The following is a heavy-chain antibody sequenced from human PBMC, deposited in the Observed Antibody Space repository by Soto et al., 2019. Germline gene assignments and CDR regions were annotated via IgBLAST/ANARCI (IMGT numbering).Heavy chain of an antibody. CDR2: ISAYNGNT. CDR3: ARAAGTFYYYYYYMDV. Sequence: VASVKVSCKASGYTFTSYGISWVRQAPGQGLEWMGWISAYNGNTNYAQKLQGRVTMTTDTSTSTAYMELRSLRSDDTAVYYCARAAGTFYYYYYYMDVWGKGTTVTVSS. D-gene: IGHD6-19*01. V-gene: IGHV1-18*01. CDR1: GYTFTSYG. J-gene: IGHJ6*03.